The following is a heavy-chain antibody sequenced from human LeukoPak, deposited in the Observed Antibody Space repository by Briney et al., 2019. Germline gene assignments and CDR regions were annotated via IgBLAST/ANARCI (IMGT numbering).Heavy chain of an antibody. Sequence: PSETLSLTCTVSGGSISSGIYYWSWIRQPAGKGLEWIGRIYSSGSTNYNPSLKSRVTIPVDTSKNQFSLKLSSVTAADTAVYYCARGGYCGGDCYFYYWGQGTLVTVSS. CDR3: ARGGYCGGDCYFYY. V-gene: IGHV4-61*02. CDR2: IYSSGST. CDR1: GGSISSGIYY. J-gene: IGHJ4*02. D-gene: IGHD2-21*02.